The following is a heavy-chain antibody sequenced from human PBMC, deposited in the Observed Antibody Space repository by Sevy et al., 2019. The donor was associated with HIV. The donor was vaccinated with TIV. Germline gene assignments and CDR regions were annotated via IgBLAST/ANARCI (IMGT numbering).Heavy chain of an antibody. Sequence: ASVKVSCRASGYTFTSYDIHWVRQTTGQGLEWMGWMSPNSGNTGYAQKFQGTVTMTRDTSKGTAYMELSSLRSDDTAVYYCVRILSTSYYNYHALDVWGQGTMVTVSS. J-gene: IGHJ6*02. CDR2: MSPNSGNT. CDR1: GYTFTSYD. CDR3: VRILSTSYYNYHALDV. V-gene: IGHV1-8*01. D-gene: IGHD2-2*01.